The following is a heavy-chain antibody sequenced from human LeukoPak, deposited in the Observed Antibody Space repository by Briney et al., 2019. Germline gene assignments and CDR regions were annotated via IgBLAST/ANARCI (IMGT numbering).Heavy chain of an antibody. J-gene: IGHJ6*02. V-gene: IGHV4-59*01. CDR2: IYYSGST. CDR3: ARVSSSWFYGMDV. CDR1: GGSISSYY. D-gene: IGHD6-13*01. Sequence: SETLSLTCTVSGGSISSYYWSWIRQPPGKGLEWIGYIYYSGSTNYNPSLKSRVTISVDTSKNQFSLKLSSVTAADTAVYYCARVSSSWFYGMDVWGQGTTVTVSS.